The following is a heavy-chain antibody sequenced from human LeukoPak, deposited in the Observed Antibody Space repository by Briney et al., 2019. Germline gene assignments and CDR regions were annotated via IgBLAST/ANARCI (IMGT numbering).Heavy chain of an antibody. CDR3: ARGAGWLPLV. CDR1: GGSIGSHY. V-gene: IGHV4-59*11. Sequence: AETLSLTCTVSGGSIGSHYWSWIRQPPGKGLEWIGYIYYSGSTNYNPSLKSRVTISVDTSKSQFSLKLCSVTAADTAVYYCARGAGWLPLVWGQGTLVTVSS. D-gene: IGHD5-24*01. J-gene: IGHJ4*02. CDR2: IYYSGST.